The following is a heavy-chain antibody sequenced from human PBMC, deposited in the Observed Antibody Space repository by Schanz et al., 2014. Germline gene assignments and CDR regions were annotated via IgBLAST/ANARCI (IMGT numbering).Heavy chain of an antibody. D-gene: IGHD5-12*01. CDR1: GFTFSNYA. CDR3: AREYSSYGTVYY. CDR2: ILYDGSNK. J-gene: IGHJ4*02. V-gene: IGHV3-30*03. Sequence: VQLVESGGVVVQPGGSLRLSCAGSGFTFSNYAIHWVRQAPGKGLEWVAVILYDGSNKYYADSVKGRFTISRDNSKNTLYLQMNSLRVEDTALYYCAREYSSYGTVYYWGQGTLVTVSS.